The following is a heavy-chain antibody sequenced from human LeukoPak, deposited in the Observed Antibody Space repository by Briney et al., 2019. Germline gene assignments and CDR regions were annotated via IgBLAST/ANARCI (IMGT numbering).Heavy chain of an antibody. D-gene: IGHD3-10*01. J-gene: IGHJ5*02. CDR3: ARDSGTTGEVKFDP. CDR1: GGSISSYY. CDR2: IYYSGGT. Sequence: KSSETLSLTCTVSGGSISSYYWGWIRQPPGKGLEWIGTIYYSGGTYYNPSLKSRVTISVDTSKNQFSLKLSSVTAADTAVYYCARDSGTTGEVKFDPWGQGTLVTVSS. V-gene: IGHV4-39*07.